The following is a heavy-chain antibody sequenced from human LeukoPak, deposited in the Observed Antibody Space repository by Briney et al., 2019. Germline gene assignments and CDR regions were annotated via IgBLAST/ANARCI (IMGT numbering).Heavy chain of an antibody. D-gene: IGHD1-26*01. Sequence: PGGSLRLSCEASGFSFSSYNMDWVRQTPGKGLEWISSITTSSTYTFYADSVKGRFTISRDNARNSLYLQMNSLRVEDTAVYYCARDPYSGTYGNTYYYYMDVWGKGTTVTVSS. CDR3: ARDPYSGTYGNTYYYYMDV. V-gene: IGHV3-21*01. CDR1: GFSFSSYN. J-gene: IGHJ6*03. CDR2: ITTSSTYT.